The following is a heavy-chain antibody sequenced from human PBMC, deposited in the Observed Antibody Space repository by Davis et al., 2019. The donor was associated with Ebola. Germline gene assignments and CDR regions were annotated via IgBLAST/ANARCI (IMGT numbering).Heavy chain of an antibody. D-gene: IGHD1-26*01. CDR3: ARRLLISSRGGMDV. J-gene: IGHJ6*02. CDR1: GFTFSSFG. Sequence: PGGSLRLSCAASGFTFSSFGLTWVRQAPGKGLEWVSGISGDGINTYYADSVKGRFTISRDNSKNTVYLQMNSLRAEDTAVYYCARRLLISSRGGMDVWGQGTTVTVSS. V-gene: IGHV3-23*01. CDR2: ISGDGINT.